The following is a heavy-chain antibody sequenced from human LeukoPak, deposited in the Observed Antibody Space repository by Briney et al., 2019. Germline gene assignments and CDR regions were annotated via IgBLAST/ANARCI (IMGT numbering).Heavy chain of an antibody. J-gene: IGHJ3*02. CDR1: GFTFSSYA. Sequence: GGSLRLSCAASGFTFSSYAMSWVRQAPGKGLEWVSAISGSGGSTYYADSVKGRFTISRDNSKNTLYLQMNSLRAEDTAVYYCAKDHRRDAAYLFPHDAFDIWGQGTMVTVSS. CDR2: ISGSGGST. CDR3: AKDHRRDAAYLFPHDAFDI. D-gene: IGHD2/OR15-2a*01. V-gene: IGHV3-23*01.